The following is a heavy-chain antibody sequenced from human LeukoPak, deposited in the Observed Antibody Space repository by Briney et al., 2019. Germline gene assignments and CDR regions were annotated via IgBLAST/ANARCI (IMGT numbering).Heavy chain of an antibody. J-gene: IGHJ4*02. CDR1: GLTLSSYA. CDR3: AKAPTKEEEWLLLNYFDY. D-gene: IGHD3-22*01. Sequence: GGSLSLSCVGSGLTLSSYAMSWVRQAPGKGLEWVSAISGSGTRTYYADSVKGRFTISRDNSKNTLYLQMNSLRAEDTAVYYCAKAPTKEEEWLLLNYFDYWGQGTLVTVSS. CDR2: ISGSGTRT. V-gene: IGHV3-23*01.